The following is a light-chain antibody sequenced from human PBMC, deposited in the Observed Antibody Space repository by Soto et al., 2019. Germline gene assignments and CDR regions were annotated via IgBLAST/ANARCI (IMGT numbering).Light chain of an antibody. V-gene: IGKV1-9*01. J-gene: IGKJ2*01. CDR2: AAS. CDR1: KGISSY. Sequence: DIQLTQSPSFLSASVGDRVTITCRASKGISSYLAWYQQKQGKAPKLLIYAASTLQSGVPSRFSGSGSGTEFTLTISSLQPEDFATYYCQQLNSYPYTFGQGTKLEIK. CDR3: QQLNSYPYT.